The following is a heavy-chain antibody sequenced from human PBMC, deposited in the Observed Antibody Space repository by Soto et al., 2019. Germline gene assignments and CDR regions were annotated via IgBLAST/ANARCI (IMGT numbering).Heavy chain of an antibody. D-gene: IGHD1-1*01. Sequence: QVKLVQSGAEVKKPGASVKVSCKASGYTFTSYAMHWVRQAPGQRLEWMGWINAGNGNTKYSQKFQGRVTITRDTSASTADMELSRLRSEDTAVYYCERGLNGYEHAFDIWGQGTMVTVSS. CDR2: INAGNGNT. CDR1: GYTFTSYA. CDR3: ERGLNGYEHAFDI. V-gene: IGHV1-3*01. J-gene: IGHJ3*02.